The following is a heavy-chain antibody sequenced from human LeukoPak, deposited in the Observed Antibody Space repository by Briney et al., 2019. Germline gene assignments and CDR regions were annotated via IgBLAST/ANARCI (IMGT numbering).Heavy chain of an antibody. Sequence: GGSLRLSCAASGFTFSSYWMHWVRQAQGKRLEWVSRISSDGSSTTYADSVKGRFTISRDNAKNTLYLQMNSLRAEDTAVYYCARDWGGYGPTSHDYWGQGTLVTVSS. D-gene: IGHD3-16*01. CDR1: GFTFSSYW. CDR3: ARDWGGYGPTSHDY. CDR2: ISSDGSST. V-gene: IGHV3-74*01. J-gene: IGHJ4*02.